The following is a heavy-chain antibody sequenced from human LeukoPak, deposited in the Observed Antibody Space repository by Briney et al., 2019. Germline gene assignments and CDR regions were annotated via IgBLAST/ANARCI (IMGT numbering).Heavy chain of an antibody. V-gene: IGHV1-69*05. CDR3: ARESGHAYNYEPFDY. J-gene: IGHJ4*02. CDR1: GGTFSSYA. Sequence: SVKVSCKASGGTFSSYAISWVRQAHGQGLEWMGRIIPIFGTANYAQKFQGRVTITTDESTSTAYMELSSLRSEDTAVYYCARESGHAYNYEPFDYWGQGTLVTVSS. CDR2: IIPIFGTA. D-gene: IGHD5-24*01.